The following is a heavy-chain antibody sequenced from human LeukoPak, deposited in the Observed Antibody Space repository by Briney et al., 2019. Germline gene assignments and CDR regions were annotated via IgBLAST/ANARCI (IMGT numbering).Heavy chain of an antibody. D-gene: IGHD3-3*01. Sequence: ASVKVSCKLSGNTLRELPIQWVRQAGGKGLEWMAGFDPENAEIVYAQKFQGRVTMTEDTSTNTAYMELTSLTSDDTALYYCATRGSDFWSGFDFWGQGTQVTVSS. CDR3: ATRGSDFWSGFDF. J-gene: IGHJ4*02. V-gene: IGHV1-24*01. CDR1: GNTLRELP. CDR2: FDPENAEI.